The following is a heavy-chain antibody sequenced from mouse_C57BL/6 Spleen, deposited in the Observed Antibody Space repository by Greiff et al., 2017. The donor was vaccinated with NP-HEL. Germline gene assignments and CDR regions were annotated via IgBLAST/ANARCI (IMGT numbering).Heavy chain of an antibody. CDR1: GFTFSSYA. V-gene: IGHV5-4*01. CDR2: ISDGGSYT. Sequence: EVKLVESGGGLVKPGGSLKLSCAASGFTFSSYAMSWVRQTPEKRLEWVATISDGGSYTYYPDNVKGRFTISRDNAKNNLYLQMSHLKSEDTAMYYCARDQGYYGSIHYFDYWGQGTTLTVSS. CDR3: ARDQGYYGSIHYFDY. J-gene: IGHJ2*01. D-gene: IGHD1-1*01.